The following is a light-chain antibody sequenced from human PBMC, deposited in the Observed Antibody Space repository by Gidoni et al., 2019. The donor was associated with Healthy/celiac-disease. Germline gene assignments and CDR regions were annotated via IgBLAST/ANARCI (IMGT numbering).Light chain of an antibody. CDR2: AAS. J-gene: IGKJ1*01. Sequence: DIHMTQSPSSLSASVGDTVTITCRASQHISSYFNWYQQKPGKPPKLLIYAASSLQSGVTSRFRSSRSETNFTITISSLQPEEFATYYYQQNYSTPRTFXEXTKVEIK. CDR1: QHISSY. CDR3: QQNYSTPRT. V-gene: IGKV1-39*01.